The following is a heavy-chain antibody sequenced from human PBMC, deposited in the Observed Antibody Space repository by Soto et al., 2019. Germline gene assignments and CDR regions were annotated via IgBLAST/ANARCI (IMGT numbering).Heavy chain of an antibody. V-gene: IGHV3-30-3*01. Sequence: QVQLVESGGGVVQPGRSLRLSCAASGFTFSSYAMHWVRQAPGKGLEWVAVISYDGSNKYYADSVKGRFTISRDNSKNTLYLQMNSLRGEDTAVYYCARDLAPGFWSGYSPPYYYGMDVWGQGTTVTVSS. CDR1: GFTFSSYA. CDR3: ARDLAPGFWSGYSPPYYYGMDV. CDR2: ISYDGSNK. D-gene: IGHD3-3*01. J-gene: IGHJ6*02.